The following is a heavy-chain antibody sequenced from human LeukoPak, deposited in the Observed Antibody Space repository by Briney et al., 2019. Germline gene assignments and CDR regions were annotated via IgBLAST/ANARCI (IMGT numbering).Heavy chain of an antibody. V-gene: IGHV3-74*01. J-gene: IGHJ4*02. CDR1: GFTFSSYG. CDR3: ARVIGKYSSGWYLDH. Sequence: GGSLRLSCAASGFTFSSYGMHWVRQVPGQGLVWVSRINSDGGSTSYADSVKGRFTVSRDNAKNTLYLQMNSLRAEDTAVYFCARVIGKYSSGWYLDHWGQGTLVTVSS. CDR2: INSDGGST. D-gene: IGHD6-19*01.